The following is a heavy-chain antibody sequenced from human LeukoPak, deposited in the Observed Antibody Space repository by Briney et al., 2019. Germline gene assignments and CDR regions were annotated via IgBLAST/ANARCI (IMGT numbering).Heavy chain of an antibody. V-gene: IGHV4-30-4*01. CDR2: IYYSGST. CDR1: GGSISSGDYY. Sequence: SQALSLTCTVSGGSISSGDYYWSWIRQPPGKGLEWIGYIYYSGSTYYNPSLKSRVTISVDTSKNQFSLKPSSVTAADTAVYYCARSTVTTDYYYGMDVWGQGTTVTVSS. J-gene: IGHJ6*02. CDR3: ARSTVTTDYYYGMDV. D-gene: IGHD4-17*01.